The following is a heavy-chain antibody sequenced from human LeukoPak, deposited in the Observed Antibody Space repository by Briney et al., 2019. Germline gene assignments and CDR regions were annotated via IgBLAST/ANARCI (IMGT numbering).Heavy chain of an antibody. V-gene: IGHV3-21*01. D-gene: IGHD4-17*01. CDR3: ARDIGDAAFH. Sequence: GGALRLSCAASGFTFNAYSMNWVRQAPGKGLEWVSSIGSSGSYIYYADSVKGRFTISRDNAKNSLYLQVNSLRAEDTAVYYCARDIGDAAFHWGQGTLVTVSA. CDR1: GFTFNAYS. CDR2: IGSSGSYI. J-gene: IGHJ4*02.